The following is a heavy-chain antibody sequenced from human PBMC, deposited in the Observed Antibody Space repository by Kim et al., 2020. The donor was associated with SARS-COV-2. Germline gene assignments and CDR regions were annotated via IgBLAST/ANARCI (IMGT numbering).Heavy chain of an antibody. CDR3: ATGAAAGKSNWFDP. J-gene: IGHJ5*02. Sequence: AQKFTDRVTMTEDTATATAYMELSSLRSEDTAVYYCATGAAAGKSNWFDPWGQGTLVTVSS. V-gene: IGHV1-24*01. D-gene: IGHD6-13*01.